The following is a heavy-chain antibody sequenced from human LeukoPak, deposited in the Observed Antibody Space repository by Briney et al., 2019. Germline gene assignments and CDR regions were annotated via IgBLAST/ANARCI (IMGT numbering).Heavy chain of an antibody. Sequence: GGSLRLSCTVSGLPDSRNSMSCVRQAPGKGLEWVSFIYSDNTHYSDSVKGRFTISRDNSKNTLYLQMNSLRAEDTAVYYCARRAGAYSPPYDYWGQGTLVTVSS. CDR1: GLPDSRNS. CDR2: IYSDNT. J-gene: IGHJ4*02. V-gene: IGHV3-53*01. D-gene: IGHD4/OR15-4a*01. CDR3: ARRAGAYSPPYDY.